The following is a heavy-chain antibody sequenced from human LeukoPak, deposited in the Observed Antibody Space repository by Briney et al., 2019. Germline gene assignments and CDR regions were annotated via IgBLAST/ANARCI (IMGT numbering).Heavy chain of an antibody. Sequence: SETLSLTCTVSGGSISNYYWSWIRQPPGKGLEWIGYICYSGSTNYNPSLKSRVTISVDTSKNQFSLKLSSVTAADTAVYYCARDRSGWYGNYFDYWGQGTLVTVSS. J-gene: IGHJ4*02. CDR3: ARDRSGWYGNYFDY. CDR2: ICYSGST. V-gene: IGHV4-59*01. D-gene: IGHD6-19*01. CDR1: GGSISNYY.